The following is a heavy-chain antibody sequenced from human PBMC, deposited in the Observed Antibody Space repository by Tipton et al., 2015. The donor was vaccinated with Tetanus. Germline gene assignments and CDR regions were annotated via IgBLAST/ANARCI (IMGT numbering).Heavy chain of an antibody. CDR3: ARDHGITWGGMGYYYGMDV. CDR1: GDSLSNGDYY. D-gene: IGHD3-16*01. V-gene: IGHV4-30-4*01. CDR2: IYYSWST. J-gene: IGHJ6*02. Sequence: TLSLTCTVSGDSLSNGDYYWSWFRQPPGKGLESIGYIYYSWSTYYNPSLKSRVTISVDTSKNQFSLRLSSVTAADTAVYYCARDHGITWGGMGYYYGMDVWGQGTTVTVSS.